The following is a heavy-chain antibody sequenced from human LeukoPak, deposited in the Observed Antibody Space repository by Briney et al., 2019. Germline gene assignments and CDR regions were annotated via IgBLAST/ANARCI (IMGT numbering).Heavy chain of an antibody. V-gene: IGHV1-46*02. CDR1: GGTFNNYA. Sequence: ASVKVSCKASGGTFNNYAINWVRQAPGQGLEWMGIINPSGGSTSYAEKFQGRVTMTRDTSTSTVYMELSSLRSEDTAVYYCARGYSYGPFDYWGQGTPVTVSS. CDR3: ARGYSYGPFDY. D-gene: IGHD5-18*01. CDR2: INPSGGST. J-gene: IGHJ4*02.